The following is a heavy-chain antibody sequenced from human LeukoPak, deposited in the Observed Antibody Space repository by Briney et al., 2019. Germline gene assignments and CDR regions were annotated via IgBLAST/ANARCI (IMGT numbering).Heavy chain of an antibody. V-gene: IGHV1-3*01. D-gene: IGHD3-9*01. CDR2: INAGNGNT. CDR3: ARESHFDWPMGPFDY. CDR1: GYTFTSYA. J-gene: IGHJ4*02. Sequence: GASVKVSCKASGYTFTSYAMHWVRQAPGQRLEWMGWINAGNGNTKYSQKFQGRVTIARDTSASTAYMELSSLRSEDTAVYYCARESHFDWPMGPFDYWGQGTLVTVSS.